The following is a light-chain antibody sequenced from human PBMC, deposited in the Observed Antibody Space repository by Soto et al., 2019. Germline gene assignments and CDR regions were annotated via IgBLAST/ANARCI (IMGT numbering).Light chain of an antibody. CDR3: QQYNT. CDR2: GAS. CDR1: QSVSSSY. V-gene: IGKV3-20*01. Sequence: EIVLTQSPGTLSLSPGERATLSCRASQSVSSSYLAWYQQKPGQAPRLLIYGASSRATGIPDRFSGSGSGTDFTLTISRLEPEDFAVYYGQQYNTFGQGTKLEIK. J-gene: IGKJ2*01.